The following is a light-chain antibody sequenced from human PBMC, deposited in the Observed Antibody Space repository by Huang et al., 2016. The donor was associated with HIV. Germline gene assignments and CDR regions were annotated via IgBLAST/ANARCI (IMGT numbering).Light chain of an antibody. CDR3: QQYNNRYT. CDR2: GAS. V-gene: IGKV3-15*01. CDR1: QSISSN. J-gene: IGKJ2*01. Sequence: IVMTQSPATLSVSPGERATLSCRASQSISSNLAWYQQKPGQAPRLLIYGASTRATGIPARFSGSGSGTEFTLTISSLQSEDFAVYYCQQYNNRYTCGQGTKLEIK.